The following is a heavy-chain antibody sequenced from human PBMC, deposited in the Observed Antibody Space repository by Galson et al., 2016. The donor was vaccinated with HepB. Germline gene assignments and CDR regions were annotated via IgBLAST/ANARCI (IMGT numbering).Heavy chain of an antibody. CDR1: GFTFPDHF. Sequence: SCAASGFTFPDHFVDWVRQAPGKGLEWVGRSRNKGSRYSSEYAASVKGRFTMSRDDSQTSLYLQMNSLTTADTAVYYCARLHYDGSIFHPFDCWGQGTLVTVSS. CDR3: ARLHYDGSIFHPFDC. V-gene: IGHV3-72*01. D-gene: IGHD3-22*01. CDR2: SRNKGSRYSS. J-gene: IGHJ4*02.